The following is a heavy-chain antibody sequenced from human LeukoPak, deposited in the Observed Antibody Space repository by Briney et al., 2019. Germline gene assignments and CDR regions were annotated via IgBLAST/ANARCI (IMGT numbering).Heavy chain of an antibody. CDR1: GDSVSSNSAA. J-gene: IGHJ2*01. D-gene: IGHD6-19*01. CDR2: TYYRSKWYN. CDR3: ARDPIPVAGWFFDL. Sequence: SQTLSLTCAISGDSVSSNSAAWNWIRQSPSRGLEWLGRTYYRSKWYNDYAVSVKSRITVNPDTSKNHFSLLLNSVTPEDTAVYYCARDPIPVAGWFFDLWGRGTLVTVSS. V-gene: IGHV6-1*01.